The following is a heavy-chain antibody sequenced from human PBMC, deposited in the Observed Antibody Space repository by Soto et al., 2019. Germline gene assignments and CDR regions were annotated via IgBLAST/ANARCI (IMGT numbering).Heavy chain of an antibody. CDR1: GFSFTTYG. CDR2: ISSTGLYT. CDR3: TKSWLFEKNWFDP. J-gene: IGHJ5*02. Sequence: VGSLRLSCAASGFSFTTYGMSWVRQAPGKGLEWVSDISSTGLYTYLADSVKGRFTISRDNSKNTLYLQMNSLRVDDTAVYFCTKSWLFEKNWFDPWGQGTLVTVSS. D-gene: IGHD3-22*01. V-gene: IGHV3-23*01.